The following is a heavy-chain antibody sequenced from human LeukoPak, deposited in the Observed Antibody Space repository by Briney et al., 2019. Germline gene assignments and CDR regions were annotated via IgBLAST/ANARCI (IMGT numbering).Heavy chain of an antibody. J-gene: IGHJ4*02. CDR2: INHSGST. V-gene: IGHV4-34*01. CDR1: GGSFSGYY. Sequence: PSETLSLTCAVYGGSFSGYYWSWIRQPPGKGLEWIGEINHSGSTNYNPSLKSRVTISVDTSKNQFPLKLSSVTAADTAVYYCARAMYCGSGSYYRAKYYFDYWGQGTLVTVSS. D-gene: IGHD3-10*01. CDR3: ARAMYCGSGSYYRAKYYFDY.